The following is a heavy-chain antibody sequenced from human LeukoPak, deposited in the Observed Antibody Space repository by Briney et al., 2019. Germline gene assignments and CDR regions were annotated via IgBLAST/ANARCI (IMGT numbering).Heavy chain of an antibody. CDR2: FDPEDGET. D-gene: IGHD3-10*01. CDR3: ATEARITVSRGAGPAAFDI. J-gene: IGHJ3*02. Sequence: ASVTVSCKFSGYTLSELSIHWVRQAPGKGLEWMGGFDPEDGETTYAQKLQGRVTMTEDTSTDTAYMELSSLRSEDTAVYYCATEARITVSRGAGPAAFDIWGQGTMVTVSS. V-gene: IGHV1-24*01. CDR1: GYTLSELS.